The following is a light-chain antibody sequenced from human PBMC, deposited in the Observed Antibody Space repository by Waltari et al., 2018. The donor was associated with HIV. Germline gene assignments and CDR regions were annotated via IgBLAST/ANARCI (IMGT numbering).Light chain of an antibody. CDR1: SSNLGSNY. CDR2: RNN. V-gene: IGLV1-47*01. Sequence: QSVLTQPPSVSGTPGQRVSIPCSGSSSNLGSNYVYWYQQLPGTAPKRLIYRNNQRPSGVPDRFSGSKSGTSASLAISGLRSEDEADYYCAAWDDSLSGPWVFGGGTKLTVL. J-gene: IGLJ3*02. CDR3: AAWDDSLSGPWV.